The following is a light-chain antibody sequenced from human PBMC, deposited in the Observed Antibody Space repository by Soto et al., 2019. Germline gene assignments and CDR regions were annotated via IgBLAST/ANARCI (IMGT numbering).Light chain of an antibody. CDR1: QTVYNGF. CDR2: GAS. J-gene: IGKJ1*01. V-gene: IGKV3-20*01. CDR3: QQYGSSLTWT. Sequence: VFTQSPGTVSLSPGERATLSCRASQTVYNGFLAWYQQKPGQAPRLLIYGASSRATGIPDRFSGSGSGTDFTLTISSLEPEDFAVYYCQQYGSSLTWTFGQGTKVDIK.